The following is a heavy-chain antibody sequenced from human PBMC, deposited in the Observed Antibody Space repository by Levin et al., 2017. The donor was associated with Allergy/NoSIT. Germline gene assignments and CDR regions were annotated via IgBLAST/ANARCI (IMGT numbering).Heavy chain of an antibody. D-gene: IGHD2-2*01. CDR1: GFTFNSYG. CDR2: ISSNGGNT. CDR3: AKDTPALSAGPYFDY. J-gene: IGHJ4*02. Sequence: GGSLRLSCAASGFTFNSYGMSWVRQAPGKGLEWVSGISSNGGNTFYGDSVKGRFTISRDNSKNTLFLQMNSLRADDTAIYYCAKDTPALSAGPYFDYWGQGTLVTVSS. V-gene: IGHV3-23*01.